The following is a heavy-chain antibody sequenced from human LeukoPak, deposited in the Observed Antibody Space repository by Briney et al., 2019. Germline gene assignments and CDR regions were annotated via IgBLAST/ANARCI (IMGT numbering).Heavy chain of an antibody. CDR2: ISYDGSNK. J-gene: IGHJ3*02. V-gene: IGHV3-30*04. CDR1: GFTFSSYA. CDR3: ARDSMITFGGVIGVFDI. Sequence: PGGSLRLSCAASGFTFSSYAMHWVRQAPGKGLEWVAVISYDGSNKYYADSVKGRFTISRDNSKNTLYLQMNSLRAEDTAVCYCARDSMITFGGVIGVFDIWGQGTMVTVSS. D-gene: IGHD3-16*01.